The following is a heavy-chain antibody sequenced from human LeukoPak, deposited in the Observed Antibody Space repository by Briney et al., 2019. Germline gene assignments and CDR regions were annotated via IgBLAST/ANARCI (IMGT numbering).Heavy chain of an antibody. CDR3: TRERLYDSSGYSFDY. CDR1: GFTFSGSA. D-gene: IGHD3-22*01. Sequence: PGGSLRLSCAASGFTFSGSAMHWVRQASGKGLEWVGRIRSKANSYATAYAASVKGRFTISRDDSKNTAYLQMNSLKTEDTAVYYCTRERLYDSSGYSFDYWGQGTLVTVSS. V-gene: IGHV3-73*01. CDR2: IRSKANSYAT. J-gene: IGHJ4*02.